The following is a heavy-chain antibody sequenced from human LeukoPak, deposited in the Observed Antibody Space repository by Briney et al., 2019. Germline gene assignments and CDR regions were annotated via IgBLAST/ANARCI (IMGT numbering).Heavy chain of an antibody. Sequence: TSVKVSCKASGYTFTSYDINWVRQATGQGLEWMGWMNPNSGNTGYAQKFQGGVTMTRNTSISTAYMELSSLRSEDTAVYYCARLSVDYDFWSGYYTSSSYYYGMDVWGQGTTVTVSS. D-gene: IGHD3-3*01. CDR3: ARLSVDYDFWSGYYTSSSYYYGMDV. V-gene: IGHV1-8*01. CDR1: GYTFTSYD. J-gene: IGHJ6*02. CDR2: MNPNSGNT.